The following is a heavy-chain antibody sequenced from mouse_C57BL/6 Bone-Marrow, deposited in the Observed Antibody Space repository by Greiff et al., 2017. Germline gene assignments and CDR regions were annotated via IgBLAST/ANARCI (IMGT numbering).Heavy chain of an antibody. Sequence: VQLVESGAELARPGASVKLSCKASGYTFTSYGISWVKQRTGQGLEWIGEIYPRSGNTYYNEKFKGKATLTADKSSSTAYMELRSLTSEDSAVYFCARGDYGSSYTFYDYWGQGTTLTVSS. J-gene: IGHJ2*01. CDR2: IYPRSGNT. CDR1: GYTFTSYG. CDR3: ARGDYGSSYTFYDY. D-gene: IGHD1-1*01. V-gene: IGHV1-81*01.